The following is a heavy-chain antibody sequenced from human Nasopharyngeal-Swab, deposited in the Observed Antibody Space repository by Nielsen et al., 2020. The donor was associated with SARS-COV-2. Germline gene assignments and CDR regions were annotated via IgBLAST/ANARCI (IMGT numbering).Heavy chain of an antibody. D-gene: IGHD6-13*01. V-gene: IGHV1-3*01. CDR3: ARTRLAALYYFDY. CDR1: GYTFTSYA. CDR2: INAGNGNT. J-gene: IGHJ4*02. Sequence: ASAKVSCKASGYTFTSYAMHWVRQAPGQRLEWMGWINAGNGNTKFSQKFQGRVTITRDTSASTAYMELSSLRSEDTAVYYCARTRLAALYYFDYWGQGTLVTVSS.